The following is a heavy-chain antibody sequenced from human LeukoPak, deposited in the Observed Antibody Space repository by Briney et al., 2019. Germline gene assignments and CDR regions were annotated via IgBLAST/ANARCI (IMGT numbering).Heavy chain of an antibody. D-gene: IGHD2-15*01. CDR3: ARDDCSGGSCYPYGEYGPIDY. Sequence: PGGSLRLSCAASGFTFSDYYMSWIRQAPGKGLEWVSYISSSGSTIYYADSVKGRFTISRDNAKNSLYLQMNSLRAEDTAVYYCARDDCSGGSCYPYGEYGPIDYWGQGTLVTVSS. CDR1: GFTFSDYY. V-gene: IGHV3-11*01. J-gene: IGHJ4*02. CDR2: ISSSGSTI.